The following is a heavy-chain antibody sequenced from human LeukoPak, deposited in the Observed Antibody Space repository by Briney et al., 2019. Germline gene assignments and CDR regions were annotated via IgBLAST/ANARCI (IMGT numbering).Heavy chain of an antibody. CDR2: ITSSNNYI. J-gene: IGHJ6*03. Sequence: GGSLRLSCAASGFTFSSYSMNWVRQAPGKGLEWVSSITSSNNYIYYGDSVKGRFTISRDDAKNSLFLQMNSLRAEDTATYYCARGEFGDYYYFYMDVWGIGTTVTVSS. CDR1: GFTFSSYS. V-gene: IGHV3-21*01. D-gene: IGHD2/OR15-2a*01. CDR3: ARGEFGDYYYFYMDV.